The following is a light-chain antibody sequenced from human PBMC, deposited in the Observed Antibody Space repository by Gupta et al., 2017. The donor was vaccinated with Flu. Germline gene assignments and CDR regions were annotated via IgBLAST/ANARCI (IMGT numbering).Light chain of an antibody. V-gene: IGLV3-21*02. Sequence: YVLTQPPSVSVAPGQTARITCEGNNIGMKSVHWFQQRPGQAPVLVVYADSGRPSGIPERFSGSNTENTATLTIXRXEAGDEXDYYCQVWDSSSNNVVFGGGTKLTVL. CDR2: ADS. CDR3: QVWDSSSNNVV. J-gene: IGLJ2*01. CDR1: NIGMKS.